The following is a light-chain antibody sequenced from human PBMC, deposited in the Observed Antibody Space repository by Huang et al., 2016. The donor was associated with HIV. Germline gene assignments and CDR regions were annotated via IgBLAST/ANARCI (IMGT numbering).Light chain of an antibody. Sequence: ELVLTQSPGTLCLSPGERATLSCRPSQSLIRNYLAWYQQRPGQAPRLLIYGASSRYNGIPDRFSGSGSGTDFTLTISRLEPEDFAVYYCQQYGSSPRTFGQGTKLEIK. V-gene: IGKV3-20*01. J-gene: IGKJ2*01. CDR3: QQYGSSPRT. CDR2: GAS. CDR1: QSLIRNY.